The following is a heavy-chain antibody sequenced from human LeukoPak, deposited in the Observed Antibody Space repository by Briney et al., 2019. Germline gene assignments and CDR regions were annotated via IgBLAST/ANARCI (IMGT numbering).Heavy chain of an antibody. V-gene: IGHV1-18*01. CDR3: ARPRYSSSLPAFDI. CDR1: GYTFTSYG. D-gene: IGHD6-6*01. J-gene: IGHJ3*02. CDR2: ISAYNGNT. Sequence: ASVKVSCKASGYTFTSYGISWVRQAPGQGLEWMGWISAYNGNTNYAQKLQGRVTMTTDTSTSTAYMELRSLRSDGTAVYYCARPRYSSSLPAFDIWGQGTMVTVSS.